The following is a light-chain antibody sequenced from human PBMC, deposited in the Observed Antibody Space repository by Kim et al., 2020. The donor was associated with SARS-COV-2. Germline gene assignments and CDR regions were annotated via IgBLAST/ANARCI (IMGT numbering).Light chain of an antibody. CDR1: NIGGQT. J-gene: IGLJ3*02. Sequence: SYELTQPPSVSVAPGKTARITCGGNNIGGQTVHWYQQKPGQAPVLVISYDTDRPSGIPERISGSNSGKTATLTISRVEAGDEADYYCQVWDTNSDHWVFGGGTQLTVL. CDR2: YDT. CDR3: QVWDTNSDHWV. V-gene: IGLV3-21*04.